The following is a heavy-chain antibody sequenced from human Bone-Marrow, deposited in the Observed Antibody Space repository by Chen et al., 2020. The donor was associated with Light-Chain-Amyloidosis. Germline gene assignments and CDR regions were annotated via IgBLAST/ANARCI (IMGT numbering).Heavy chain of an antibody. CDR1: GFTITDAW. CDR3: IATTVAEDYHVY. CDR2: IKSKTYDGKT. D-gene: IGHD1-26*01. V-gene: IGHV3-15*01. J-gene: IGHJ4*02. Sequence: EVQVVESGGGLVESGGSLRLSCAASGFTITDAWMSWVRQAPGKGLESVGRIKSKTYDGKTDYAAPVKGRFTISRDDSKNDLFLQMDSLTTADTAVYYCIATTVAEDYHVYWGQGTLVTVSS.